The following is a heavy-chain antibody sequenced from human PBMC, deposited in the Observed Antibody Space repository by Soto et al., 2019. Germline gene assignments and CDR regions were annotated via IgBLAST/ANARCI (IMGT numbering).Heavy chain of an antibody. CDR1: GFTFSSYA. D-gene: IGHD1-26*01. CDR3: AKEPENLPTFWVSSVGATYFDY. V-gene: IGHV3-23*01. J-gene: IGHJ4*02. Sequence: PGGSLRLSCAASGFTFSSYAMSWVRQAPGKGLEWVSAISGSGGSTYYADSVKGRFTISRDNSKNTLYLQMNSLRAEDTAVYYCAKEPENLPTFWVSSVGATYFDYWGQGTLVTVSS. CDR2: ISGSGGST.